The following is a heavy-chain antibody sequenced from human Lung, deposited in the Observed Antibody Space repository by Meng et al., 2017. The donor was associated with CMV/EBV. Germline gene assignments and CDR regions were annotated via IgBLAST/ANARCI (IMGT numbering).Heavy chain of an antibody. CDR2: ISSTGSSI. CDR3: ARDPRPGAYYFGMDV. D-gene: IGHD6-6*01. J-gene: IGHJ6*02. CDR1: GLTFSSHP. Sequence: GESXKISCVASGLTFSSHPMTWVRQAPGKGLEWVSYISSTGSSIYYADSVKGRFTISRDNAKNSLYLQMNSLRAEDTAMYYCARDPRPGAYYFGMDVWGQETTVTVSS. V-gene: IGHV3-48*04.